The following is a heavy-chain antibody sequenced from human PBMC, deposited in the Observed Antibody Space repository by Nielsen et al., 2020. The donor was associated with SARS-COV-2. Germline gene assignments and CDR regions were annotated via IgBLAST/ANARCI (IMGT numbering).Heavy chain of an antibody. J-gene: IGHJ5*02. Sequence: GGSLRLSCAASGFTVSSNYMSWVRQAPGKGLEWVSVIYSGGSTYYADSVKGRFTISRDNSKNTLYLQMNSLRAEDTAVYYCARVIVATITSWFDPWGQGTLVTVSS. V-gene: IGHV3-53*01. CDR3: ARVIVATITSWFDP. CDR1: GFTVSSNY. D-gene: IGHD5-12*01. CDR2: IYSGGST.